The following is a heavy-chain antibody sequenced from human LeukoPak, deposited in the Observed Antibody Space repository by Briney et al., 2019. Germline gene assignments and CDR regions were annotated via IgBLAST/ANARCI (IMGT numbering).Heavy chain of an antibody. Sequence: SVKVSCKASGGTFSSYAISWVRQAPGQGLEWRGGIIPIFGTANYAQKFQGRVTITADKSTSTAYMELSSLRSEDTAVYYCARDQRYCSGGSCYFAYNWFDPWGQGTLVTVSS. CDR2: IIPIFGTA. CDR1: GGTFSSYA. D-gene: IGHD2-15*01. CDR3: ARDQRYCSGGSCYFAYNWFDP. J-gene: IGHJ5*02. V-gene: IGHV1-69*06.